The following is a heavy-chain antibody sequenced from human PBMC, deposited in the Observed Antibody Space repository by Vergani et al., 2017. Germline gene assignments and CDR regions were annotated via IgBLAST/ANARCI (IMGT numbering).Heavy chain of an antibody. CDR1: GFTSAGYA. V-gene: IGHV3-9*02. J-gene: IGHJ5*02. D-gene: IGHD6-6*01. CDR2: ISWNSNSI. Sequence: EVQLEESGGGVVLPGRSLRLSCVASGFTSAGYAMHLVRQAPGKGLEWVSGISWNSNSIGYADSVKGRFTISRDNAKNSLYLKMNSLRAEDTALYYCAKDLGTSSGGGWFDPWGQGTLVTVSS. CDR3: AKDLGTSSGGGWFDP.